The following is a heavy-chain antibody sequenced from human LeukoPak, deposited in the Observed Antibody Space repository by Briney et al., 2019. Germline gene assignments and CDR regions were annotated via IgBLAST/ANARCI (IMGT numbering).Heavy chain of an antibody. CDR2: INDGSSST. D-gene: IGHD3-10*01. CDR3: ARVLWFGGIYYFDY. V-gene: IGHV3-11*06. Sequence: GGSLRLSCEASGFTFSSYAMSWVRQAPGKGLEWVSAINDGSSSTNYADSVKGRFTISRDNAKNSLYLQMNSLRAEDTAVYYCARVLWFGGIYYFDYWGQGTLVTVSS. J-gene: IGHJ4*02. CDR1: GFTFSSYA.